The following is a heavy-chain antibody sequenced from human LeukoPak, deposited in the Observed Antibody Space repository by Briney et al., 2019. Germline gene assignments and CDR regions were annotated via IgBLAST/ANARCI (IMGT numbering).Heavy chain of an antibody. D-gene: IGHD2-2*02. V-gene: IGHV3-48*03. CDR2: ISSSGSTI. CDR3: ARDHNGPYTFDY. Sequence: PGGSLRLSCAASGFTFSSYEMNWVRQAPGKGLEWVSYISSSGSTIYYADSVEGRFTISRDNAKNSLSLQMNSLKVEDTAVYYCARDHNGPYTFDYWGQGTLVTVSS. J-gene: IGHJ4*02. CDR1: GFTFSSYE.